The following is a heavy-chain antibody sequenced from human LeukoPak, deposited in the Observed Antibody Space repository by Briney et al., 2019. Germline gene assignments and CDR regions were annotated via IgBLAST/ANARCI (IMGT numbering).Heavy chain of an antibody. Sequence: SEALSPTCTVSGGSISTYYWTWIRQPPGKGLEWIGYIYYSGSANYNPSLQSRVTISVDMSKNQFSLKLRYVTAADTAVYYCAKDLGRYRNNYFDYWGQGTLVTVSS. V-gene: IGHV4-59*01. J-gene: IGHJ4*02. CDR2: IYYSGSA. D-gene: IGHD1-26*01. CDR1: GGSISTYY. CDR3: AKDLGRYRNNYFDY.